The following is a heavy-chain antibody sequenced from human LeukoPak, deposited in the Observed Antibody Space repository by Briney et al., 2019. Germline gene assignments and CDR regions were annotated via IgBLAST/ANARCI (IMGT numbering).Heavy chain of an antibody. CDR2: INPNSGGT. J-gene: IGHJ4*02. D-gene: IGHD2-2*02. V-gene: IGHV1-2*02. CDR1: GYTFTGYY. Sequence: ASVKVSFKASGYTFTGYYMHWVRQAPGQGLEWMGWINPNSGGTNYAQKFQGRVTMTRDTSTSTAYMELSRLRPDDTAVYYCARVGRYCSSTSCYIAYWGQGTLVTVSS. CDR3: ARVGRYCSSTSCYIAY.